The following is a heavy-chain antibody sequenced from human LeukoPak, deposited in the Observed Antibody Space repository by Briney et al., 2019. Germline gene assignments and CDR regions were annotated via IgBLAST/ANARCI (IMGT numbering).Heavy chain of an antibody. CDR3: ARYDFDYFDY. J-gene: IGHJ4*02. CDR2: ISSSSSYI. D-gene: IGHD3-3*01. CDR1: GFTFSSYS. V-gene: IGHV3-21*01. Sequence: GGSRRLSCATSGFTFSSYSMNWVRQAPGKGLEWVSSISSSSSYIYYADSVKGRFTISRDNAKNSLYLQMNSLRAEDTAVYYCARYDFDYFDYWGQGTLVTVSS.